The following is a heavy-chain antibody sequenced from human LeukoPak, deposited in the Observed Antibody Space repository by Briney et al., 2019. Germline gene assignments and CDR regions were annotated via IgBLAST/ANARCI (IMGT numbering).Heavy chain of an antibody. J-gene: IGHJ3*02. Sequence: PGGSLRLSCAASGFTFSSYAMHWVRQAPGKGLEWVAVISYDGSNKYYADSVKGRFTISRDNSKNTLYLQMNSLRAEDTAVYYCASLDCSSTSCTDAFDIWGQGTMVTVSS. D-gene: IGHD2-2*01. CDR2: ISYDGSNK. CDR1: GFTFSSYA. V-gene: IGHV3-30-3*01. CDR3: ASLDCSSTSCTDAFDI.